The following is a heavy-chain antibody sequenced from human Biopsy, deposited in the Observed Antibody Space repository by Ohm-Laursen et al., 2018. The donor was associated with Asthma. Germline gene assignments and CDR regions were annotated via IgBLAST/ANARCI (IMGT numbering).Heavy chain of an antibody. CDR1: GFSLSSSGAN. J-gene: IGHJ4*02. CDR2: IDWEEDK. CDR3: TRHNDY. Sequence: AKQTLTLTCSFSGFSLSSSGANVNWIRQPPGKALEWLARIDWEEDKFYSTSLRTRLTISKGSSEDQVVLTMTNMGPVDTATYYCTRHNDYWGPGILVTVSS. V-gene: IGHV2-70*04. D-gene: IGHD1-14*01.